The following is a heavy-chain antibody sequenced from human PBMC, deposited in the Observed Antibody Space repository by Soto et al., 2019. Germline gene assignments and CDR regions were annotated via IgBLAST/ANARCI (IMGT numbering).Heavy chain of an antibody. Sequence: SETLSLTCTVSGGSISSYYWSWIRQPPGKGLEWIGYIYYSGSTNYNPSLKSRVTISVDTSKNQFSLKLSSVTAADTAVYYCARTIRYFDWLSPHYFDYWGQGTLVTVSS. CDR3: ARTIRYFDWLSPHYFDY. CDR1: GGSISSYY. J-gene: IGHJ4*02. CDR2: IYYSGST. V-gene: IGHV4-59*01. D-gene: IGHD3-9*01.